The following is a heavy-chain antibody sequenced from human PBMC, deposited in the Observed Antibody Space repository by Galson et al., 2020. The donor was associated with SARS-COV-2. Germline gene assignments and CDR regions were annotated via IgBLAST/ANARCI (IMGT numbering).Heavy chain of an antibody. CDR3: ARDATSSGWYNWFDP. CDR1: GGSIRSSTYY. D-gene: IGHD6-19*01. CDR2: VLNRGTT. V-gene: IGHV4-39*07. Sequence: SETLSLTCTVSGGSIRSSTYYWGWIRQPPGKGLEWIGSVLNRGTTHYSPPLLSRVTISVDTSKNQFSLNLNSVTAADTAMYYCARDATSSGWYNWFDPWGQGTLVTVSS. J-gene: IGHJ5*02.